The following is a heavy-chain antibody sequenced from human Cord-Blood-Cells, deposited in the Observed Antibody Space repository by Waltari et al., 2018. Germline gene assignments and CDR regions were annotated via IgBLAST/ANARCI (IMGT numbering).Heavy chain of an antibody. CDR3: AILGIAAPHDAFDI. CDR1: GYTFTSYD. Sequence: QVQLVQSGAEVKKPGASVKVSCKASGYTFTSYDINWVRPATGQGLEWMGWMNPNSGNTGYAQKFQGRVTMTRNTSISTAYMELSSLRSEDTAVYYCAILGIAAPHDAFDIWGQGTMVTVSS. J-gene: IGHJ3*02. D-gene: IGHD6-6*01. V-gene: IGHV1-8*01. CDR2: MNPNSGNT.